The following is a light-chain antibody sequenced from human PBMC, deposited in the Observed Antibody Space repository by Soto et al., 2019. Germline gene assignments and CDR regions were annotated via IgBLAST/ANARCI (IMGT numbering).Light chain of an antibody. J-gene: IGKJ4*01. CDR3: QQYKNWPLT. Sequence: EIVMTQSPATLSVSPGERATLSCRASQSVNNTLAWYQQKPGQAPRLLIYGASARAPGIPARFSGSGSGTEFTLTISRLQSEDFAVYYCQQYKNWPLTFGGGTKVEIK. CDR1: QSVNNT. V-gene: IGKV3-15*01. CDR2: GAS.